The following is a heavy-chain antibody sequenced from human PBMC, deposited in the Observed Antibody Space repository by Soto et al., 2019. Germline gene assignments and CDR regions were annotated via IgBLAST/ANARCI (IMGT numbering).Heavy chain of an antibody. D-gene: IGHD2-2*01. Sequence: ASVKVSCKASGFTFTSSAMQWVRQARGQRLEWIGWIVVGSGNTNYAQKFQERVTITRDMSTSTAYMELSSLRSEDTAVYYCAATEPAATYYFDYWGQGTLVTVSS. V-gene: IGHV1-58*02. CDR1: GFTFTSSA. CDR3: AATEPAATYYFDY. J-gene: IGHJ4*02. CDR2: IVVGSGNT.